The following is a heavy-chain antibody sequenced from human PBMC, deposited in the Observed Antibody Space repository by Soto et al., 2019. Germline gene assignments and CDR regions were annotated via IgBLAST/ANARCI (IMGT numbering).Heavy chain of an antibody. CDR1: GYTFTSYY. CDR2: INPSGGST. CDR3: ARDSVVRGVSAGMEV. D-gene: IGHD3-10*01. V-gene: IGHV1-46*01. J-gene: IGHJ6*02. Sequence: ASVKVSCKASGYTFTSYYMHWVRQAPGQGLEWMGIINPSGGSTSYAQKFQGRVTMTRDTSTSTVYMELSSLRSEDTAVYYCARDSVVRGVSAGMEVWGQGTTVTV.